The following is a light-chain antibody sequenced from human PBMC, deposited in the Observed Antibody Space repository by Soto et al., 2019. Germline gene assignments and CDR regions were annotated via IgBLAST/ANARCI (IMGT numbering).Light chain of an antibody. Sequence: QSVLTQPPSVSGAPGQRVTISCTGSSSSIGAGYDVHWYQQLPGTAPKLLIYGDNNRPSGVPDRFSGSKSGTSASLAITGLQAEDEADYYCQSYDNSLSGSRVFGGGTKVTVL. CDR1: SSSIGAGYD. CDR3: QSYDNSLSGSRV. CDR2: GDN. J-gene: IGLJ3*02. V-gene: IGLV1-40*01.